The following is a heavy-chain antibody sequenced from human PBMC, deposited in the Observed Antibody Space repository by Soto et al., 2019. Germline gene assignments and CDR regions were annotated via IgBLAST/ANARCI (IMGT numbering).Heavy chain of an antibody. CDR3: AKHSSGWYRVGMDV. CDR2: ISVSGGST. V-gene: IGHV3-23*01. Sequence: PWGALSLSCSSSGFTLISDAMSWVREAPGKGLEWVSAISVSGGSTYYADSVKVRFTISRDNSKNTLYLQMNSLRAEDTAVYYCAKHSSGWYRVGMDVWGQGTTVTVSS. CDR1: GFTLISDA. J-gene: IGHJ6*02. D-gene: IGHD6-19*01.